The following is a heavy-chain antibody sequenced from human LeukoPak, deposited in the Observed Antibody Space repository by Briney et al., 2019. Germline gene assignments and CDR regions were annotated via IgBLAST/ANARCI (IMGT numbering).Heavy chain of an antibody. Sequence: SETLSLTCTVSGGSISSYYWSWIRQPPGKGLEWIGYIYYSGSTNYNPSLKSRVTISVDTSKNQFSLKLSSVTVADTAVYYCARGISDSSGYYWNYYGMDVWGQGTTVTVSS. CDR3: ARGISDSSGYYWNYYGMDV. J-gene: IGHJ6*02. D-gene: IGHD3-22*01. CDR2: IYYSGST. V-gene: IGHV4-59*01. CDR1: GGSISSYY.